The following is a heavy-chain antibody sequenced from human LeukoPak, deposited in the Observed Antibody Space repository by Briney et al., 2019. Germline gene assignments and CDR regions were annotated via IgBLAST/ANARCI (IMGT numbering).Heavy chain of an antibody. CDR3: AKDLRICPHKYDSSSHPFDY. Sequence: GGSLRLSCAASGFTFNSYAMNWVRQAPGKGLEWVSGTCGSGATTYYADSAKGRFTISRDNSKNILYLQMNSLRAEDTAIYYCAKDLRICPHKYDSSSHPFDYWGQGTLVTVSS. CDR2: TCGSGATT. J-gene: IGHJ4*02. D-gene: IGHD6-6*01. V-gene: IGHV3-23*01. CDR1: GFTFNSYA.